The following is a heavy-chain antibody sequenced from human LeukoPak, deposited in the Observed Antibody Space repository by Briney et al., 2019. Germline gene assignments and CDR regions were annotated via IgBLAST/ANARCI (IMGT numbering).Heavy chain of an antibody. Sequence: SETLSLTCTVSGGSISTDYWSWIRQPPGGGLEWIGYIYYSGSTDYNPSLKSRVTISLDTSKSQFSLNLNSVTAADTAVYFCARGQYSSSPYYYGLDVWGQGTTVTVSS. CDR1: GGSISTDY. J-gene: IGHJ6*02. CDR2: IYYSGST. CDR3: ARGQYSSSPYYYGLDV. D-gene: IGHD6-13*01. V-gene: IGHV4-59*01.